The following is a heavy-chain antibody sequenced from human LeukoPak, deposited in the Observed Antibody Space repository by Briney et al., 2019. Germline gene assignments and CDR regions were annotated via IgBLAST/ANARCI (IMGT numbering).Heavy chain of an antibody. CDR3: ARNPSPDYGDYNFDY. CDR2: ISSNGGST. J-gene: IGHJ4*02. V-gene: IGHV3-64*01. CDR1: GFTFSSYA. D-gene: IGHD4-17*01. Sequence: GGSLRLSCAASGFTFSSYAMHWVRQAPGKGLEYVSAISSNGGSTYYANSVKGRFTISRDNSKNTLYLQMGSLRAEDMAVYYCARNPSPDYGDYNFDYWGQGTLVTVSS.